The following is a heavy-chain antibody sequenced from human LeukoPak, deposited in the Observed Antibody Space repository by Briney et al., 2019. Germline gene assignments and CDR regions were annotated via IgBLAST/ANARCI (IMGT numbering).Heavy chain of an antibody. Sequence: PGESLKISCKGSGYSTNNYWIGWVRQMPGKGLEWMGIIYPADSDIRYSPSFQGQVTISADKSISTAYLQWSSLKASDTAMYYCARQEYCSGGSCYTWFDPWGQGTLVTVSS. V-gene: IGHV5-51*01. CDR3: ARQEYCSGGSCYTWFDP. CDR1: GYSTNNYW. CDR2: IYPADSDI. D-gene: IGHD2-15*01. J-gene: IGHJ5*02.